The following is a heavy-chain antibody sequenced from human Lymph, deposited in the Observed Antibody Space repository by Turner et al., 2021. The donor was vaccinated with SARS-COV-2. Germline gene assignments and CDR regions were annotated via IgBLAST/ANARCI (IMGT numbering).Heavy chain of an antibody. CDR1: GGTFSSYA. J-gene: IGHJ4*02. V-gene: IGHV1-69*10. D-gene: IGHD1-20*01. CDR2: IIPMLDIA. Sequence: QVQLVQSGAAVKKTGSSVKVSCKASGGTFSSYAISWVRQAPGQGLEWRGGIIPMLDIANYAQKFQGRVTITADKSTSTAYMELSSLRSEDTAVYYCARDVTGPLGYWGQGTLVTVSS. CDR3: ARDVTGPLGY.